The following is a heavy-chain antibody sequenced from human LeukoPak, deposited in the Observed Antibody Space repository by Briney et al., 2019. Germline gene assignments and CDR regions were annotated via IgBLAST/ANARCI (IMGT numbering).Heavy chain of an antibody. D-gene: IGHD3-22*01. CDR2: IWYDGSNK. Sequence: GGSLRLSCAAPGFTFSSHGMPWFRQAPGKGLEGVAVIWYDGSNKYYADSVKGRFTISRDNSKNTLYLQMNSLRAEDTAVYYCARDHYYDSSFDYWGQGTLVTVSS. J-gene: IGHJ4*02. CDR1: GFTFSSHG. CDR3: ARDHYYDSSFDY. V-gene: IGHV3-33*01.